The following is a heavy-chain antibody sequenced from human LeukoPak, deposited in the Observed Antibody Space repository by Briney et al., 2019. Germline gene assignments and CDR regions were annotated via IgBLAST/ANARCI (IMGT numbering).Heavy chain of an antibody. Sequence: PSETLSLTCTVSGASISSYYWNWIRQPPGKGLEWISNIRTTAEGAKYAYYADSVKGRVTISRDDGKNTLYLHMNSLRDDDTAVYYCATDQRYAFDYWGQGILVTVSS. CDR3: ATDQRYAFDY. D-gene: IGHD3-9*01. V-gene: IGHV3-48*02. CDR1: GASISSYY. CDR2: IRTTAEGAKYA. J-gene: IGHJ4*02.